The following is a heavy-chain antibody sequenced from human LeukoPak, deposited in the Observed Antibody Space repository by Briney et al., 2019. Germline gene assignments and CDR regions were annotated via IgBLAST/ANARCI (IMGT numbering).Heavy chain of an antibody. CDR1: GYTFTDYY. CDR2: INPHSGGT. J-gene: IGHJ5*02. D-gene: IGHD3-22*01. CDR3: ARSYYYYDSSGSFDP. V-gene: IGHV1-2*02. Sequence: ASVKVSCKASGYTFTDYYMHWVRQAPGQGLEWMGWINPHSGGTDHAQKFQGRVTMTRDTSISTAYMELSRLRSDDTAVYYCARSYYYYDSSGSFDPWGQGTLVTVSS.